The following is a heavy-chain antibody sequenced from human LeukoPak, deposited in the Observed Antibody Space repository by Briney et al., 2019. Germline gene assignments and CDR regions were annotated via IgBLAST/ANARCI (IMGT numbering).Heavy chain of an antibody. J-gene: IGHJ4*02. CDR2: INPNSGGT. D-gene: IGHD2-15*01. Sequence: GASVKVSCKASGYTFTGYYMHWVRQAPGQGLEWMGWINPNSGGTNYAQKFQGRVTMTRDTSISTAYMELSRLISDDTAVYYCARVGVYCSGGSCYSELDYWGQGTLVTVSS. CDR3: ARVGVYCSGGSCYSELDY. CDR1: GYTFTGYY. V-gene: IGHV1-2*02.